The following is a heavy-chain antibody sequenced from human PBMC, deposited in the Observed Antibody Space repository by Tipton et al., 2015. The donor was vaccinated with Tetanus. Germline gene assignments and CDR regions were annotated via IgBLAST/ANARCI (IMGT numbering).Heavy chain of an antibody. D-gene: IGHD3-3*01. V-gene: IGHV1-46*01. J-gene: IGHJ5*02. CDR3: ARADKRVVVGATNWLDP. CDR2: VDARGGST. CDR1: GNTFTTYY. Sequence: QSGPEVKKPGASVRISCKASGNTFTTYYMSWVRQAPGQGLEWMGKVDARGGSTTYAREFQGRVTMTRDKSASTAYMDLSSLRSDDTAVYYCARADKRVVVGATNWLDPWGQGTLVTVSS.